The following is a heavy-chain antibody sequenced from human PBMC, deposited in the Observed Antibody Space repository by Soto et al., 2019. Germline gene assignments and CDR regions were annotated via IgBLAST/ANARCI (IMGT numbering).Heavy chain of an antibody. CDR1: GGSLSSGGNY. Sequence: LSLTCTVSGGSLSSGGNYWSRIRQHPGKGLEWIGYIYYSGSTYYNPSLKSRVTISVDTSKNQFSLKLSSVTAADTAVYYCARSGGYCSGGSCYNPNAFDIWGQGTMVTVSS. D-gene: IGHD2-15*01. J-gene: IGHJ3*02. CDR3: ARSGGYCSGGSCYNPNAFDI. CDR2: IYYSGST. V-gene: IGHV4-31*03.